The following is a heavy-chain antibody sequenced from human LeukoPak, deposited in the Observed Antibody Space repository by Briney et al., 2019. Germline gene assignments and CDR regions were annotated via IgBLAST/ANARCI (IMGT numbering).Heavy chain of an antibody. J-gene: IGHJ4*02. CDR3: ARRDSGYDKTGDY. CDR2: IIPIFGTA. V-gene: IGHV1-69*13. Sequence: SVKVSCKASGGTFSSYAISWVRQAPGQGLEWMGGIIPIFGTANYAQKFQGRVTITADESTSTAYMELSSLRSEDTAVYYCARRDSGYDKTGDYWGQGTLVTVSS. CDR1: GGTFSSYA. D-gene: IGHD5-12*01.